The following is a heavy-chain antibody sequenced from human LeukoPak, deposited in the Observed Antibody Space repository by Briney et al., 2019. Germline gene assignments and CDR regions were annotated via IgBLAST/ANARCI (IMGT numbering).Heavy chain of an antibody. CDR1: GFTFSSYW. CDR2: IKQDGSEK. J-gene: IGHJ4*02. V-gene: IGHV3-7*03. CDR3: AKASGFEWLAGGELDY. D-gene: IGHD6-19*01. Sequence: PGGSLRLSCAASGFTFSSYWMSWVRQAPGKGLEWVANIKQDGSEKYYVDSVKGRFTISRDNAKNSLYLQMNSLRAEDTALYYCAKASGFEWLAGGELDYWGQGTLVTVSS.